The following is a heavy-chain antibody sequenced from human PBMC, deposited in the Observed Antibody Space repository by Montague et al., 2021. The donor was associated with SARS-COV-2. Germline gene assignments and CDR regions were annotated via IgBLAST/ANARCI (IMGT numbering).Heavy chain of an antibody. CDR1: GYSVSRNSAA. V-gene: IGHV6-1*01. J-gene: IGHJ4*02. D-gene: IGHD5-12*01. CDR3: AREITGGYSGYEAFYFDN. Sequence: CAISGYSVSRNSAAWNWIRQSPSRGLEWLGRTYYRSNWDNDSAVSVKRXISINPDTSKNQFSLQLNSVTPEDTALYYCAREITGGYSGYEAFYFDNWGQGTLVTVSS. CDR2: TYYRSNWDN.